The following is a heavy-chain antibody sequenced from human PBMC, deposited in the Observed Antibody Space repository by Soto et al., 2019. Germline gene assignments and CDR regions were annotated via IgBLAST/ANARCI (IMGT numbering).Heavy chain of an antibody. D-gene: IGHD5-12*01. J-gene: IGHJ6*03. Sequence: GGSLRLSCAASGFTFSSYGVHWVRQAPGKGLEWVAVIWYDGSNKYYADSVKGRFTISRDNSKNTLYLQMNSLRAEDTAVYYCAREADSGYEGDCYYMDVWGKGTTVTVSS. CDR2: IWYDGSNK. V-gene: IGHV3-33*01. CDR1: GFTFSSYG. CDR3: AREADSGYEGDCYYMDV.